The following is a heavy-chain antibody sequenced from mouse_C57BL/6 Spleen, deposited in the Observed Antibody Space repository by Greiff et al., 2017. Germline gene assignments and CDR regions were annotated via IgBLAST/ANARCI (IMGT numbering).Heavy chain of an antibody. CDR3: TTPGLRDSYYFDY. CDR1: GFNIKDDY. D-gene: IGHD2-2*01. Sequence: EVQLVESGAELVRPGASVTLSCTASGFNIKDDYMHWVKQRPEQGLEWIGWLDPENGDTEYASKFPGKATITADTSSNTAYLQLSSLTSEDTAVYYCTTPGLRDSYYFDYWGQGTTLTVSS. CDR2: LDPENGDT. V-gene: IGHV14-4*01. J-gene: IGHJ2*01.